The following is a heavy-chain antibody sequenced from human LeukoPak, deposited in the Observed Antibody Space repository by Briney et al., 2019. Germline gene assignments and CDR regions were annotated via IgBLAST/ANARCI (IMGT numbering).Heavy chain of an antibody. Sequence: SQTLSLTCAISGDSVSRSTAAWNWIRQSPSRGLEWLGRTYYRSKWSSDYAISVRSQITISPDTSKNQFSLQLNSVAPGDTAVYYCARGVNHLDLWGQGTLVTVSS. D-gene: IGHD1-14*01. V-gene: IGHV6-1*01. CDR1: GDSVSRSTAA. J-gene: IGHJ4*01. CDR3: ARGVNHLDL. CDR2: TYYRSKWSS.